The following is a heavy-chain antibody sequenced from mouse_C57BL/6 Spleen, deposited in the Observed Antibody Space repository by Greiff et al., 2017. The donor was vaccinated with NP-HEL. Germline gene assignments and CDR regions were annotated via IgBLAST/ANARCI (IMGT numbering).Heavy chain of an antibody. D-gene: IGHD1-1*01. V-gene: IGHV1-50*01. CDR3: ARGITTVPRARFAY. CDR2: IDPSDSYT. J-gene: IGHJ3*01. Sequence: VQLQQPGAELVKPGASVKLSCKASGYTFTSYWMQWVKQRPGQGLEWIGEIDPSDSYTNYNQKFKGKATLTVDTSSSTAYMQLSSLTSEDSAVYYCARGITTVPRARFAYWGQGTLVTVSA. CDR1: GYTFTSYW.